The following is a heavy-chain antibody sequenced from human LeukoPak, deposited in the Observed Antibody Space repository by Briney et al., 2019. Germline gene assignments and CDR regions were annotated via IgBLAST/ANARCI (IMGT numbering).Heavy chain of an antibody. D-gene: IGHD4-17*01. CDR2: INPNSGGT. J-gene: IGHJ3*02. CDR3: ARDSDYGDYGDPFDI. V-gene: IGHV1-2*02. CDR1: GYTFTGYY. Sequence: ASVKVSCKASGYTFTGYYLHWVRQAPGQGLEWMGWINPNSGGTNYAQKFQGRVTMTRDTSISTAYMELSRLRSDDTAVYSCARDSDYGDYGDPFDIWGQGTMVTASS.